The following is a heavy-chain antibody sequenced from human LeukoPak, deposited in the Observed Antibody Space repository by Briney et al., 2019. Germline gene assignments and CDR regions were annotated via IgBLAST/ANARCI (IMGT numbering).Heavy chain of an antibody. V-gene: IGHV3-9*01. CDR1: GFTFDDYA. J-gene: IGHJ4*02. CDR2: ISWNSGSI. CDR3: AKLGSGRKNGFDY. Sequence: GRSLRLSCAASGFTFDDYAMHWVRQAPGKGLEWVSGISWNSGSIGYADSVKGRFTISRDNAKNSLYLQMNSLRAEDTALYYCAKLGSGRKNGFDYWGQGTLVTVSS. D-gene: IGHD6-19*01.